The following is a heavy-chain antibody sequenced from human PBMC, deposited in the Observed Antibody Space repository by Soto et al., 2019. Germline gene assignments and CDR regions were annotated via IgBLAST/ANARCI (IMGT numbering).Heavy chain of an antibody. CDR1: GGTFSSYA. Sequence: SVKVSCKTSGGTFSSYAISWVRQAPGEGLEWMGGIVPIVDTATYAQKFQGRVTITADESTSTAYMELSRLRSEDTAVYYCASPLGRGPWGQGTMVTVAS. V-gene: IGHV1-69*13. D-gene: IGHD3-10*01. CDR2: IVPIVDTA. CDR3: ASPLGRGP. J-gene: IGHJ3*01.